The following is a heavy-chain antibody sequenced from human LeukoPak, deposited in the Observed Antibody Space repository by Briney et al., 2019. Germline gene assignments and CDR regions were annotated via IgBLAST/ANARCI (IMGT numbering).Heavy chain of an antibody. V-gene: IGHV4-4*07. J-gene: IGHJ6*03. CDR2: IYTSGST. Sequence: SETLSLTCAVYGGSFSGYYWSWIRQPPGKGLEWIGRIYTSGSTNYNPSLKSRVTMSVDTSKNQFSLKLSFVTAADTAVYYCARDSGYDYYYYYYMDVWGKGTTVTISS. D-gene: IGHD5-12*01. CDR3: ARDSGYDYYYYYYMDV. CDR1: GGSFSGYY.